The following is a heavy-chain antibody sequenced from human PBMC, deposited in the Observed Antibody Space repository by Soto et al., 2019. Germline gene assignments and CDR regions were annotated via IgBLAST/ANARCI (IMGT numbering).Heavy chain of an antibody. CDR3: AKDQSGAADI. CDR2: MYTNGRT. J-gene: IGHJ3*02. D-gene: IGHD7-27*01. V-gene: IGHV4-4*07. CDR1: GAPIRTSS. Sequence: QVQLQESGPGLVEPSETLSLTCTVSGAPIRTSSCSWIRQSPAKGLEWIGHMYTNGRTNYIPSLKSRITMSVDTSKNRFSLNLKFVTAADTAVYFCAKDQSGAADIWGQGTMVTVS.